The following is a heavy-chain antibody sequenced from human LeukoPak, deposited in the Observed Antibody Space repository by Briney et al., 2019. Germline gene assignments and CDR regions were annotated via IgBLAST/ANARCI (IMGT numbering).Heavy chain of an antibody. Sequence: PSETLSVTCTVSGGSISSSSYYWGWIRQPPGKGLGWIGSVYYSGSTYYNPSLKSRVTISVDTSKNQFSLKLSSVTAADTAVYYCARAGLETYYGKSYFDYWGQGTLVTVSS. CDR2: VYYSGST. CDR3: ARAGLETYYGKSYFDY. CDR1: GGSISSSSYY. V-gene: IGHV4-39*01. D-gene: IGHD3-10*01. J-gene: IGHJ4*02.